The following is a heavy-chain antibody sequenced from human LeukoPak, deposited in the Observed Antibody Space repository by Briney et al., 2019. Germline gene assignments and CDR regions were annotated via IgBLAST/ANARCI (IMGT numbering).Heavy chain of an antibody. D-gene: IGHD2-2*01. V-gene: IGHV1-18*01. Sequence: ASVKVSCKASGYTFTSYGISWVRQAPGQGLEWMGWISAYNGNTNYAQKLQGRVTMTTDTSTSTAYMELRSLRSDDTAVYYCARPPGRYCSSTSCYVHFDYWGQGTLVTVSS. CDR1: GYTFTSYG. J-gene: IGHJ4*02. CDR2: ISAYNGNT. CDR3: ARPPGRYCSSTSCYVHFDY.